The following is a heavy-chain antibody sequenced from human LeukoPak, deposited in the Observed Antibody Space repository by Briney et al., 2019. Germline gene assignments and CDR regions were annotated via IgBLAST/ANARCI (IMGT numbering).Heavy chain of an antibody. CDR3: ARGENYDILTGYLFDY. CDR1: GGSISSGDYY. D-gene: IGHD3-9*01. Sequence: PSQTLSLTCTVSGGSISSGDYYWSWIRQPPGKGLEWIGNIYDSGSTYYNPSLKSRVTISVDTSKNQFSLKPSSVTAADTAVYYCARGENYDILTGYLFDYWGQGTLVTVSS. CDR2: IYDSGST. V-gene: IGHV4-30-4*01. J-gene: IGHJ4*02.